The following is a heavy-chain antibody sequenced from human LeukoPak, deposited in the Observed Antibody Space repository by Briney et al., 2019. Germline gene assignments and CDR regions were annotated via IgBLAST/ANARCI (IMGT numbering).Heavy chain of an antibody. V-gene: IGHV1-18*04. D-gene: IGHD6-13*01. CDR1: GYTFTSYG. CDR2: ISSYNGNT. CDR3: ARREGYSSSWGEEEENWLDP. Sequence: GASVKVSCKASGYTFTSYGISWVRQAPGQGLEWMGWISSYNGNTKYAQKLQGRVTMTTDTSTSTAYMELRSLRSDDTAVYYCARREGYSSSWGEEEENWLDPWGQGTLVTVSS. J-gene: IGHJ5*02.